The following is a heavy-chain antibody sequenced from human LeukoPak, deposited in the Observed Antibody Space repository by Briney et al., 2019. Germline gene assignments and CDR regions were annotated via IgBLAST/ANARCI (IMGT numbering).Heavy chain of an antibody. CDR2: ISSNGGST. D-gene: IGHD5-12*01. CDR3: ARDGRGYAGDY. V-gene: IGHV3-64*01. Sequence: GGSVRLSCVASGITFSNSWMGWVRQAPGKGLEYVSAISSNGGSTYYANSVKGRFTISRDNSKNTLYLQMGSLRAEDMAVYYCARDGRGYAGDYWGQGTLVTVSS. CDR1: GITFSNSW. J-gene: IGHJ4*02.